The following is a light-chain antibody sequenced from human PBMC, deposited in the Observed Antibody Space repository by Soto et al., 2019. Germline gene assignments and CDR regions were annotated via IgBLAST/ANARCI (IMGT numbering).Light chain of an antibody. CDR3: QQYSTFPVT. CDR1: QSINKW. Sequence: DIQMTQSPSTLSASVGDRVTITCRASQSINKWLAWFQQRPGEAPKVLIYEASNLERGVPSRFSGSGSGTEFTVTISSLQPDDFATYYCQQYSTFPVTFGQGTRLEIK. J-gene: IGKJ5*01. CDR2: EAS. V-gene: IGKV1-5*03.